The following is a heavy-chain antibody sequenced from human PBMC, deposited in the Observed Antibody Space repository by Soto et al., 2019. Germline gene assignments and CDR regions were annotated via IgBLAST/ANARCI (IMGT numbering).Heavy chain of an antibody. Sequence: PSETLSLTCTVPGGSISSGGYYWSWIRQHPGKGLEWIGYIYYSGSTYYNPSLKSRVTISVDTSKNQFSLKLSSVTAADTAVYYCARVGRGYYYYYGMDVWGQGTTVTVSS. V-gene: IGHV4-31*03. D-gene: IGHD3-10*01. CDR1: GGSISSGGYY. CDR3: ARVGRGYYYYYGMDV. J-gene: IGHJ6*02. CDR2: IYYSGST.